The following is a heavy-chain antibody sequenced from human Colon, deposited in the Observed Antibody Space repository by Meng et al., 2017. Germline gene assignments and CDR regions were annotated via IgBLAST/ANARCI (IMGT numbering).Heavy chain of an antibody. V-gene: IGHV4-4*02. Sequence: QVQLEEVGPGLVKPSGTLSLTCAVSGGSISSNYWWSWVRQSPKKGLEWIGEIHHGGTTNYNPSLKSRVTISVDTSNNQFSLKLSSVTAADTAVYYCARGASDYDFDYWGQGTLVTVSS. CDR3: ARGASDYDFDY. CDR2: IHHGGTT. CDR1: GGSISSNYW. D-gene: IGHD3-22*01. J-gene: IGHJ4*02.